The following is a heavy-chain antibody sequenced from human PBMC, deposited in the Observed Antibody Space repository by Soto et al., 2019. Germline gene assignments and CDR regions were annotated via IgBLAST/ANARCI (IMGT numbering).Heavy chain of an antibody. CDR2: ISGSGVST. V-gene: IGHV3-23*01. D-gene: IGHD4-17*01. CDR1: GFTFSSYA. Sequence: GGSLRLSCAASGFTFSSYAMSWVRQAPGKGLEWVSAISGSGVSTYYADSVKGRFTISRDNSKNTLYLQMNSLGAEDTAVYYCASRTVTTLFDYWGQGTLVTVSS. J-gene: IGHJ4*02. CDR3: ASRTVTTLFDY.